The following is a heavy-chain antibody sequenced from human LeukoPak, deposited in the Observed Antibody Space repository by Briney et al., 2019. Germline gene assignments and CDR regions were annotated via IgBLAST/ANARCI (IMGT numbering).Heavy chain of an antibody. J-gene: IGHJ4*02. CDR3: ARDGGNLFYGDYMDY. CDR2: IYYSGST. CDR1: GGSISSSSYY. Sequence: SSETLSLTCTVSGGSISSSSYYWGWIRQPPGKGLEWIGSIYYSGSTYYNPSLKSRVTISVDTSKNQFSLKLSSVTAADTAVYYCARDGGNLFYGDYMDYWGQGTLVTVSS. V-gene: IGHV4-39*07. D-gene: IGHD4-17*01.